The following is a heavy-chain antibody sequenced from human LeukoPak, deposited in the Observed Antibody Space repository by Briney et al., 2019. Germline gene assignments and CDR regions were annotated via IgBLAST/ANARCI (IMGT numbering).Heavy chain of an antibody. Sequence: GGSLRLSCAASGFTFSDYYMSWIRQAPGKGLEGVSYISSSGSTIYYADSVEGRLTISRDNAKNSLYLQMNSLRAEDTAVYYCASCGESIAAAGEIDYWGQGTLVTVSS. CDR3: ASCGESIAAAGEIDY. D-gene: IGHD6-13*01. J-gene: IGHJ4*02. CDR2: ISSSGSTI. V-gene: IGHV3-11*04. CDR1: GFTFSDYY.